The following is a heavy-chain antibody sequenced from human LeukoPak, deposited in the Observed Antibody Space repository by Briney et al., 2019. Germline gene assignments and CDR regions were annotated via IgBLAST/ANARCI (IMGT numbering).Heavy chain of an antibody. D-gene: IGHD2-15*01. Sequence: GGPLRLSCAASGFTVSRRAMSWVRQAPGKGLEWLASITNNGGKTYYADSVKGRFIISRDESQNTVDLTMSSLRVEDTALYYCAKDHPSDGWPTFESWGPGVLVTVSS. V-gene: IGHV3-23*01. CDR2: ITNNGGKT. CDR3: AKDHPSDGWPTFES. CDR1: GFTVSRRA. J-gene: IGHJ4*02.